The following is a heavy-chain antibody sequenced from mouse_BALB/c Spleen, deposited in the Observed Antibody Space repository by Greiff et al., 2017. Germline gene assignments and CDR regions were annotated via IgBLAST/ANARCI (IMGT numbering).Heavy chain of an antibody. CDR3: ARSPTMIIPWFAY. Sequence: VQLQESGAELAKPGASVKMSCKASGYTFTSYWMHWVKQRPGQGLEWIGYINPSTGYTEYNQKFKDKATLTVDKSSSTAYMQLSSPTSEDSAVYYCARSPTMIIPWFAYWGQGTLVTVSA. CDR1: GYTFTSYW. J-gene: IGHJ3*01. V-gene: IGHV1-7*01. D-gene: IGHD2-4*01. CDR2: INPSTGYT.